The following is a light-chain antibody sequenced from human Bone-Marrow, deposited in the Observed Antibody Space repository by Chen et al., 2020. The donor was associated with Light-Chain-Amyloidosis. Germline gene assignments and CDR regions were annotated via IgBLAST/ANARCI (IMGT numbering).Light chain of an antibody. V-gene: IGLV2-14*01. CDR2: EVS. CDR3: TSYTSDSTWV. Sequence: QSALTQPASVSGSPGQSITISCTGISSDVGGYKYVSWYQQHPGKAPKLMIYEVSNRPSGVSLRFSASKSGSTASLTISGLQAEDEATYYCTSYTSDSTWVFGGGTKLTVL. CDR1: SSDVGGYKY. J-gene: IGLJ3*02.